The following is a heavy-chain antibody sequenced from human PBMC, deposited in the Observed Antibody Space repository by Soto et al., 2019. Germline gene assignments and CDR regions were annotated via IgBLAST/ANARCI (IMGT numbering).Heavy chain of an antibody. CDR3: ARVRDYYASGTFDF. Sequence: QVQLVQSGAEVKKPGASVKVSCKASGYTFTSYGITWVRQAPGQGLEWMGWISAYNGNTNYAQKLQGRLTMTTDTSTITAYMELRSLRSDDTAVYYCARVRDYYASGTFDFWGQGTLVTVSS. D-gene: IGHD3-10*01. J-gene: IGHJ4*02. V-gene: IGHV1-18*01. CDR1: GYTFTSYG. CDR2: ISAYNGNT.